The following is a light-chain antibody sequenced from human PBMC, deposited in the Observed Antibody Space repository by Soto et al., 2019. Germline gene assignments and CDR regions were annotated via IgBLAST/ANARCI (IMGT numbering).Light chain of an antibody. V-gene: IGKV4-1*01. Sequence: DFVMIQSPDSLAVSLGQRATINCKSSQSVLYNSNNKNYLAWYQQKPGQPPKLLIYWASTREAGVPDRFSGSGSGTDFTLTISSLQAEDVAVYYCQQYYSTPYTFGQGTNLDIK. CDR3: QQYYSTPYT. CDR1: QSVLYNSNNKNY. J-gene: IGKJ2*01. CDR2: WAS.